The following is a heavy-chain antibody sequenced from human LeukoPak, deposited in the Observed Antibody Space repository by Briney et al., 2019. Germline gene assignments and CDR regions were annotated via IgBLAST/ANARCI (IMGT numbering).Heavy chain of an antibody. Sequence: GESLKISCKGSGYRFTSYWIGWVRQMPGKGLEWMGIIFPGDSDTRYSPSFQGQVTISAGKSISTAYLQWSSLKASDTAMYYCARQSWGSSGWYYNDYWGQGTLVTVSS. J-gene: IGHJ4*02. D-gene: IGHD6-19*01. CDR2: IFPGDSDT. CDR1: GYRFTSYW. CDR3: ARQSWGSSGWYYNDY. V-gene: IGHV5-51*01.